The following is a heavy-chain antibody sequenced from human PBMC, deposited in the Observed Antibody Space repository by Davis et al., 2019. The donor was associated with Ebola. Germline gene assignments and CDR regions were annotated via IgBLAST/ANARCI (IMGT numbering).Heavy chain of an antibody. V-gene: IGHV3-30*18. CDR1: GFTFSSYG. CDR3: AKDMNYGVPSWFDP. Sequence: GGSLRLSCAASGFTFSSYGMHWVRQAPGKGLEWVAVISYDGSNKYYADSVKGRFTISRDNSKNTLYLQMNSLRAEDTAVYYCAKDMNYGVPSWFDPWGQGTLVTVSS. D-gene: IGHD1-7*01. CDR2: ISYDGSNK. J-gene: IGHJ5*02.